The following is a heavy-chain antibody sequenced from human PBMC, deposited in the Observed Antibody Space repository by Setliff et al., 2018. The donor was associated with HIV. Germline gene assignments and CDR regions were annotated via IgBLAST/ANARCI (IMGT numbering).Heavy chain of an antibody. D-gene: IGHD3-10*01. CDR1: GFTFSSYS. Sequence: PGGSLRLSCAASGFTFSSYSMNWVRQAPGKGLEWVSSISSSSSYIYYADSVKGRFTISRDNAKNSLYLHMNSLRAEDTAVFYCATGAWLFDYWGQGTLVTVSS. J-gene: IGHJ4*02. V-gene: IGHV3-21*01. CDR2: ISSSSSYI. CDR3: ATGAWLFDY.